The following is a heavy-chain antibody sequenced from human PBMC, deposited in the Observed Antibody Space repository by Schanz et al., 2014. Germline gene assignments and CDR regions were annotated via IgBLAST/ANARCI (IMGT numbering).Heavy chain of an antibody. CDR3: ATLDYADSVS. Sequence: QVQLVQSGAEVKKPGASVKVSCKASGYTFTSDSMHWVRQAPGQGLEWVGRFIPILDVGNYAQQFQGRVTFTADKSTSTAYMELSSLRSDDTAVYYCATLDYADSVSWGQGTLVTVSS. J-gene: IGHJ5*02. V-gene: IGHV1-69*09. D-gene: IGHD4-17*01. CDR2: FIPILDVG. CDR1: GYTFTSDS.